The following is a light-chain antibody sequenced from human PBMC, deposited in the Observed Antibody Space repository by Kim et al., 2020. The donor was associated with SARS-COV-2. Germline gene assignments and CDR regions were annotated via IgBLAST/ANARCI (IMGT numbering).Light chain of an antibody. CDR2: GAS. V-gene: IGKV3-20*01. J-gene: IGKJ2*01. Sequence: PGERATRSCRASQSISSEFLAWYQQISGQPPRLLIFGASNRAAGIPDRFSGGGSGTDFTLTITRLEPADSAVYYCQQYTTSPPAYTFGQGTKLEI. CDR3: QQYTTSPPAYT. CDR1: QSISSEF.